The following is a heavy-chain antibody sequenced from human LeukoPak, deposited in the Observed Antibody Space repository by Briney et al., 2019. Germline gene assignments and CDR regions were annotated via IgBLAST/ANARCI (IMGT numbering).Heavy chain of an antibody. CDR2: IYYSGST. CDR1: GGSISSSSYS. J-gene: IGHJ4*02. V-gene: IGHV4-30-4*07. Sequence: PSETLSLTCTVSGGSISSSSYSWSWIRQPPGKGLEWIGYIYYSGSTYYNPSLKSRVTISVDTSKNQFSLKLSSVTAADTAVYYCARGSLRFLEWLPYFDYWGQGTLVTVSS. CDR3: ARGSLRFLEWLPYFDY. D-gene: IGHD3-3*01.